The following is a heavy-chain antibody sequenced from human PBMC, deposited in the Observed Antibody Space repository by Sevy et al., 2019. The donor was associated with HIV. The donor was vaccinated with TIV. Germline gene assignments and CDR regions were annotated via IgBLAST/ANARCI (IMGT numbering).Heavy chain of an antibody. CDR3: ACEGCSYPHDY. CDR2: FSLGCGKI. D-gene: IGHD3-16*02. CDR1: GFTFSNYA. V-gene: IGHV3-23*01. Sequence: GGSLRLSCAASGFTFSNYAMSWVRQAPGKGLEWVSTFSLGCGKINYADSVKGRFTISRDNSKNTLYLQMNSLSAEDTALSFCACEGCSYPHDYWGQGTLVTVSS. J-gene: IGHJ4*02.